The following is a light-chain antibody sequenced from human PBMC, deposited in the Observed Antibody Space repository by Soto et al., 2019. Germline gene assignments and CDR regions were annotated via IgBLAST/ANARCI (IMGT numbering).Light chain of an antibody. Sequence: EIVLTQSPGTLSLSPGERATLSSRASQSVSSSYLAWYQQKPGQAPRLLIYGASSRATGIPDRFSGSGSGTDFTLTISRLEPEDFAVYYCQQYGKSPQITFGQGTKVDIK. V-gene: IGKV3-20*01. CDR3: QQYGKSPQIT. CDR1: QSVSSSY. CDR2: GAS. J-gene: IGKJ1*01.